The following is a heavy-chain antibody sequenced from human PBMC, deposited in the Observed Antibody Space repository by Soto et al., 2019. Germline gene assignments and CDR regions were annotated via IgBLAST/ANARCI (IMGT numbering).Heavy chain of an antibody. J-gene: IGHJ4*02. CDR2: INPSGGST. CDR3: ARWDYGVYARFDY. D-gene: IGHD4-17*01. Sequence: ASVKVSCKASGYTFTSYYMHWVRQAPGQGLEWMGIINPSGGSTSYAQKFQGRVTMTRNTSISTAYMELSSLRSEDTAVYYCARWDYGVYARFDYWGQGTLVTVSS. CDR1: GYTFTSYY. V-gene: IGHV1-46*01.